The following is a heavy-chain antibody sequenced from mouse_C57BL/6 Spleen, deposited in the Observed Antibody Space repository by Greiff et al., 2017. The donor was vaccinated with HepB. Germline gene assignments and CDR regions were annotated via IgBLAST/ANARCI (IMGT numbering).Heavy chain of an antibody. V-gene: IGHV1-52*01. D-gene: IGHD1-1*01. J-gene: IGHJ2*01. Sequence: HVQLQQPGAELVRPGSSVKLSCKASGYTFTSYWMHWVKQRPIQGLEWIGNIDPSDSETHYNQKFKDKATLTVDKSSSTAYMQLSSLTSEDSAVYYCARDNYGSSYLDYWGQGTTLTVSS. CDR3: ARDNYGSSYLDY. CDR1: GYTFTSYW. CDR2: IDPSDSET.